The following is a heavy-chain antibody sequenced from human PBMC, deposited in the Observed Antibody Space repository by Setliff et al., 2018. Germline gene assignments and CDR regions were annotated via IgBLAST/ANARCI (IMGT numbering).Heavy chain of an antibody. J-gene: IGHJ3*02. Sequence: ASVKVSCKASGGTFSSYAISWVRQAPGQGLEWMGGIIPILGIANYAQKFQGRVTITADKSTSTAYMELSSLRSEDTAVYYCAKDGGRGDYVWGSRNDAFDIWGQGTMVTVSS. D-gene: IGHD3-16*01. V-gene: IGHV1-69*10. CDR3: AKDGGRGDYVWGSRNDAFDI. CDR2: IIPILGIA. CDR1: GGTFSSYA.